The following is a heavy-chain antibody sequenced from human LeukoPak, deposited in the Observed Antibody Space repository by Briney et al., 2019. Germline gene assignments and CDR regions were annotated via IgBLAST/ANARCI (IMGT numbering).Heavy chain of an antibody. D-gene: IGHD3-10*01. CDR3: ARGSDGSGSYYTLFDY. Sequence: SETLSLTCTDSGGSISSYYWSWIRQPPGKGLEWIGYIYYSGSTNYNPSLKSRVTISVDTSKNQFSLKLSSVTAADTAVYYCARGSDGSGSYYTLFDYWGQGTLVTVSS. V-gene: IGHV4-59*01. J-gene: IGHJ4*02. CDR1: GGSISSYY. CDR2: IYYSGST.